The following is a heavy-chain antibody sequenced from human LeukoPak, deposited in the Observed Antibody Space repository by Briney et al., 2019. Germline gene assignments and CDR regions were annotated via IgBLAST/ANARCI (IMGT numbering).Heavy chain of an antibody. D-gene: IGHD3-3*01. J-gene: IGHJ5*02. CDR3: ARNARPIPANFSWFDP. Sequence: ASVKVSCKASGYTFTSYGISWVRQPPGQGLEWMGWISAYNGNTNYAQKLQGRVTMTTDTSTSTAYMELRSLRSDDTAVYYCARNARPIPANFSWFDPWGQGTLVTVSS. CDR1: GYTFTSYG. CDR2: ISAYNGNT. V-gene: IGHV1-18*01.